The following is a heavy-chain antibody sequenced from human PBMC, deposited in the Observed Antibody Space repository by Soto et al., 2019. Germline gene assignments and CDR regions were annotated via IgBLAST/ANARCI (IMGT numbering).Heavy chain of an antibody. Sequence: EVQLLESGGGLVQPGGSLRLSCAASGFTFSSYAMSWVRQAPGKGLEWVSAISGSGGSTYYADSVKGRFTISRDNSKNTLYLQMICLRAEVTAVYYCATDNDIAAAGTSPDYWGQGTLVTVSS. CDR1: GFTFSSYA. V-gene: IGHV3-23*01. J-gene: IGHJ4*02. CDR2: ISGSGGST. D-gene: IGHD6-13*01. CDR3: ATDNDIAAAGTSPDY.